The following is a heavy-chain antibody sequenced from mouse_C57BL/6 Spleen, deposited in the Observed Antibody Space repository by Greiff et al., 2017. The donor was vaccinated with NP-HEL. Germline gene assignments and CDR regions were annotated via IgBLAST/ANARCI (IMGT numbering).Heavy chain of an antibody. CDR3: ARGNYDYDGAWFAY. CDR2: IYPGSGST. Sequence: QVQLQQPGAELVKPGASVNMSCKASGYTFTSYWITWVKQRPGQGLEWIGDIYPGSGSTNYNEKFKSKATLTVDTSSSTAYMQLSSLTSEDSAVYYCARGNYDYDGAWFAYWGQGTLVTVSA. CDR1: GYTFTSYW. V-gene: IGHV1-55*01. J-gene: IGHJ3*01. D-gene: IGHD2-4*01.